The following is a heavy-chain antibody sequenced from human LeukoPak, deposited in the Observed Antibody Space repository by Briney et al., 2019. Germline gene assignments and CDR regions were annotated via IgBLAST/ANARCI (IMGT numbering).Heavy chain of an antibody. CDR1: GYSFTSYW. D-gene: IGHD3-3*01. CDR2: IYPGDSDT. CDR3: ARWSQPEYDAFDI. Sequence: GESLKISCKGSGYSFTSYWIGWVRQMPGKGLEWLGIIYPGDSDTRYSPSFQGQVTISADKSISTAYLQWSSLKASDTAMYYCARWSQPEYDAFDIWGQGTMVTVSS. V-gene: IGHV5-51*01. J-gene: IGHJ3*02.